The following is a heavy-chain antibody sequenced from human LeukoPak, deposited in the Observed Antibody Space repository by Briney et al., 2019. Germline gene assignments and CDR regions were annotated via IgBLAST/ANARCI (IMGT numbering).Heavy chain of an antibody. J-gene: IGHJ4*02. CDR3: ARLSLKVLEWSPTKGKATHSFDY. V-gene: IGHV4-4*07. CDR1: GGSIRIYY. CDR2: IYTSGRT. Sequence: SETLSLTCTVSGGSIRIYYGSCIRQPAGKGVEWIGRIYTSGRTNYNAPRKSRVTISVDTSKNHFSLKLSSATGADTAVYYCARLSLKVLEWSPTKGKATHSFDYWGQGTLVTVSS. D-gene: IGHD3-3*01.